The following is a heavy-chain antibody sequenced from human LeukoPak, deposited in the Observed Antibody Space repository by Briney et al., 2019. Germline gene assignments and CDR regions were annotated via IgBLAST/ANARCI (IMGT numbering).Heavy chain of an antibody. J-gene: IGHJ6*02. D-gene: IGHD3-3*01. Sequence: PGRSLRLSCAASGFTFSSYAMHWVRQAPGKGLEWVAVISYDGSNKYYAGSVKGRFTISRDNSKNTLYLQMNSLRAEDTAVYYCARGFLEWLLSYGMDVWGQGTTVTVSS. V-gene: IGHV3-30-3*01. CDR2: ISYDGSNK. CDR1: GFTFSSYA. CDR3: ARGFLEWLLSYGMDV.